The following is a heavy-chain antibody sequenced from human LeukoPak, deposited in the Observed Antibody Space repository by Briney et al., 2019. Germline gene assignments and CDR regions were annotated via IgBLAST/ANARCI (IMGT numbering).Heavy chain of an antibody. V-gene: IGHV4-59*01. Sequence: PSETLALTCTVSGGSISSYYWSWIRQAPGHGLEWTRYIYYSGSTNYNPSLKSRVTISVDTSKNQFSLKLSSVTAADTTVYYCAFGYEMSTAWGQGTLVTVSS. CDR2: IYYSGST. D-gene: IGHD5-24*01. J-gene: IGHJ5*02. CDR1: GGSISSYY. CDR3: AFGYEMSTA.